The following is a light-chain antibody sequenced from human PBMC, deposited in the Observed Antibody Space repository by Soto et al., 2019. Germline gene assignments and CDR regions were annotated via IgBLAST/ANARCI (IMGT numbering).Light chain of an antibody. Sequence: QSALTQPASVSGSPGQSFTISCTGTSSDVGGYNYVSWYQQHPGKAPKLMIYEVSNRPSGVSNRFSGSKSGNTASLTISGLQAEDEAYYYCSSYTSSSTLYVFGTGTKLTVL. V-gene: IGLV2-14*01. J-gene: IGLJ1*01. CDR3: SSYTSSSTLYV. CDR1: SSDVGGYNY. CDR2: EVS.